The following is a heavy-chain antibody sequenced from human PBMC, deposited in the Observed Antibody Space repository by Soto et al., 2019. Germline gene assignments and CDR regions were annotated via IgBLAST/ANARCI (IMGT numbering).Heavy chain of an antibody. CDR1: GGSFSGYY. CDR2: ISHSGST. D-gene: IGHD2-21*02. J-gene: IGHJ6*03. V-gene: IGHV4-34*01. CDR3: ARGRVVTALLYYYYYMDV. Sequence: PSETLSLTCAVSGGSFSGYYWSWFRQPPGKGLEWIGEISHSGSTNYNPSLKSRVTISVDTSKNQFSLKLSSVTAADTAVHYCARGRVVTALLYYYYYMDVWGKGTTVTVSS.